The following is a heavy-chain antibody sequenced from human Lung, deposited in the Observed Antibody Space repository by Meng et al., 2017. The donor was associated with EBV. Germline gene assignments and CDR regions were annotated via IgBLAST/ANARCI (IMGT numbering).Heavy chain of an antibody. V-gene: IGHV3-30*18. CDR1: GFAFSDSG. D-gene: IGHD4-23*01. J-gene: IGHJ4*02. CDR3: AKGKPVDY. Sequence: QGQLVDSGGGVVQPGRSLRLSCVASGFAFSDSGMHWVRQAPGKGLEWVAVIFYDGSMKYYGDSVRGRFTISRDNPKNTVYLQMNGLRTEDTALYYCAKGKPVDYWGRGTLVTVSS. CDR2: IFYDGSMK.